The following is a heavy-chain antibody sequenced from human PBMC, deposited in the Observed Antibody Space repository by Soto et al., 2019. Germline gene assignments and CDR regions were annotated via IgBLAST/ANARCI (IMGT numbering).Heavy chain of an antibody. V-gene: IGHV1-2*02. CDR3: ATDDYGIFPY. J-gene: IGHJ4*02. Sequence: ASAKVSCKVSGYPFTTYYIHWVRQAPGQRLEWMGWIDPRSGGTVYEQKFQGRVTMTRDTSISTVYMDLSGLTSDDTALYYCATDDYGIFPYWGQGSLVTVSS. CDR1: GYPFTTYY. D-gene: IGHD3-10*01. CDR2: IDPRSGGT.